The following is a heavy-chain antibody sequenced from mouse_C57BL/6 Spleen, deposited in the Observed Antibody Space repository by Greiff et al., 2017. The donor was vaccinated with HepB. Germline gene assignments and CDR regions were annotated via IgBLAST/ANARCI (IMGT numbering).Heavy chain of an antibody. CDR2: IDPSDSYT. CDR3: ARGETVYGSSDGTYFDV. CDR1: GYTFTSYW. J-gene: IGHJ1*03. D-gene: IGHD1-1*01. V-gene: IGHV1-59*01. Sequence: QVQLQQSGAELVRPGTSVKLSCKASGYTFTSYWMHWVKQRPGQGLEWIGVIDPSDSYTNYNQKFKGKATLTVDTSSSTAYMQLSSLTSEDSAVYYCARGETVYGSSDGTYFDVWGTGTTVTVSS.